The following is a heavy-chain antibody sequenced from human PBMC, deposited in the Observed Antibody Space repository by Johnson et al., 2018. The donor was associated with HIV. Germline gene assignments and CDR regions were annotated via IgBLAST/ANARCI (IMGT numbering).Heavy chain of an antibody. J-gene: IGHJ3*02. Sequence: QVQLVESGGGVVQPGRSLRLSCAASGFTFSSYAMHWVRQAPGKGLEWVAVISYDGGNKYYADSVKGRFTISRDNSKNTLYLQMNSLRAEDTAVYYWARDPYGSGNYVALDIWGQGTMVAVS. V-gene: IGHV3-30*04. D-gene: IGHD3-10*01. CDR1: GFTFSSYA. CDR2: ISYDGGNK. CDR3: ARDPYGSGNYVALDI.